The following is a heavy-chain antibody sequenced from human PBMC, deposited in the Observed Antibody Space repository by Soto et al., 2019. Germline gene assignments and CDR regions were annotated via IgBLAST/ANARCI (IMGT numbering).Heavy chain of an antibody. CDR1: GYTFSSYA. CDR3: ARDTGDGTFDF. Sequence: ASVKVSCKASGYTFSSYAMHWVRQAPGQRLEWMGWINAGYGNTKSSQKFQDRVTISRDTSASTAYMELTSLRSEDTAVYYCARDTGDGTFDFWGQGTLVTAPQ. J-gene: IGHJ4*02. CDR2: INAGYGNT. D-gene: IGHD7-27*01. V-gene: IGHV1-3*01.